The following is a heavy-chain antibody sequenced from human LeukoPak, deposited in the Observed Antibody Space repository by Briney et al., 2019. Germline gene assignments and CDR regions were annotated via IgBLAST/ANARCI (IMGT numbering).Heavy chain of an antibody. CDR3: ARQLAAAGTDY. CDR2: IYPGYSDT. Sequence: GASPKISCNGSGYSFTSYWIGWLRQMPGKGREGMGIIYPGYSDTRYSPSFQGEVTISAGKSISTAYLQWSSLKASDTAMYYCARQLAAAGTDYWGQGTLVTVSS. V-gene: IGHV5-51*01. CDR1: GYSFTSYW. J-gene: IGHJ4*02. D-gene: IGHD6-13*01.